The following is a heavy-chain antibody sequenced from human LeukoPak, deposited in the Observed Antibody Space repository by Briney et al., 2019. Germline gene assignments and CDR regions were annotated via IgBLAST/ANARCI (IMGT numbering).Heavy chain of an antibody. CDR3: VRDSGSGSNRYMDV. CDR1: GGSISSYY. CDR2: IYSSGIT. Sequence: SETLSLTCTVSGGSISSYYWSWIRQPAGKGLEWIGRIYSSGITTYNPSLKSRVTMSVDTSKNQLSLKLTSVTATDTAVYYCVRDSGSGSNRYMDVWGKGTTVTVSS. D-gene: IGHD3-10*01. J-gene: IGHJ6*03. V-gene: IGHV4-4*07.